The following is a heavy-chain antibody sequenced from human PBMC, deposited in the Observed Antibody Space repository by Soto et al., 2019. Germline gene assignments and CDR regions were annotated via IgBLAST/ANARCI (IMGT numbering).Heavy chain of an antibody. CDR3: MISGQQLKHDY. Sequence: QVQLMQSGAEVKKPGASVKVSCKASGYTFTSYGISWVRQAPGQGLEWMGWCSAYNGNTNYAHKVQGRVTMTTNTSTITAYMELRSLRSDNTAVYYCMISGQQLKHDYWVQGTLVTVSS. V-gene: IGHV1-18*01. J-gene: IGHJ4*02. D-gene: IGHD6-13*01. CDR2: CSAYNGNT. CDR1: GYTFTSYG.